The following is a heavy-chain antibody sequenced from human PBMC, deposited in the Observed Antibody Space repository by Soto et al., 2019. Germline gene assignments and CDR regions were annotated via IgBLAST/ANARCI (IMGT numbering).Heavy chain of an antibody. J-gene: IGHJ4*02. CDR1: GFSFSISP. Sequence: VQLVESGGGVVQPGRSLRLSCAASGFSFSISPMHWVRQAPGKGPEWVALISYDGTNKFYADSVKGRFTISRDNSKSTLYLQVDSLRPEDAAVYYCARDPKTSGGQNWAFNYFDSWGQGTLVTVS. CDR3: ARDPKTSGGQNWAFNYFDS. V-gene: IGHV3-30-3*01. D-gene: IGHD7-27*01. CDR2: ISYDGTNK.